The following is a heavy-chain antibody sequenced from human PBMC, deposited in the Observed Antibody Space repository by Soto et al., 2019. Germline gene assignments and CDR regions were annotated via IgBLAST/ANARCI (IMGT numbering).Heavy chain of an antibody. V-gene: IGHV1-18*04. CDR1: GYSFSTYD. Sequence: LLLQSGAELKKPGASVKISCKASGYSFSTYDISWLRQAPGQGPEWMGRISPKNGNTNYAQSFQDRVTMTADTSSSPAYMELRGLRSDDTANYYCATSYDTGFDPWGQGTLVTVSS. CDR3: ATSYDTGFDP. CDR2: ISPKNGNT. D-gene: IGHD3-9*01. J-gene: IGHJ5*02.